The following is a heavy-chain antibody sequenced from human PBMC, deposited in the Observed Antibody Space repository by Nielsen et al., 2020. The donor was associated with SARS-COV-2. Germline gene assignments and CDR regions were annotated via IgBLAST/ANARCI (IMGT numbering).Heavy chain of an antibody. Sequence: WIRQPPGKGLEWIGYIYYSGSTYYNPSLKSRVTISVDTSKNQFSLKLSSVTAADTAVYYCAREVAARRVGYYYYYGMDVWGQGTTVTVSS. CDR3: AREVAARRVGYYYYYGMDV. D-gene: IGHD6-6*01. V-gene: IGHV4-30-4*01. CDR2: IYYSGST. J-gene: IGHJ6*02.